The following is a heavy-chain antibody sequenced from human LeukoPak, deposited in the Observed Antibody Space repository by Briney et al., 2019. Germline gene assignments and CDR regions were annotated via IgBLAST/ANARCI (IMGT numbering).Heavy chain of an antibody. D-gene: IGHD3/OR15-3a*01. CDR2: IIPTFGIA. Sequence: ASVKVSCKASGGTFNNYAIIWVRQAPGQGLEWMGGIIPTFGIANYAQKFQGRVTITTDESTSTAYMELSSLRSEDTAVYYCARGRGTHDAFDIWGQGTMVTVSS. CDR3: ARGRGTHDAFDI. V-gene: IGHV1-69*05. J-gene: IGHJ3*02. CDR1: GGTFNNYA.